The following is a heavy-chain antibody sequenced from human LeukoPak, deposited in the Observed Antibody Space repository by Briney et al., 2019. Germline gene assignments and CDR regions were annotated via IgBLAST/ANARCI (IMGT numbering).Heavy chain of an antibody. CDR1: GGSISSYY. CDR3: ARGLTVIPGAIFDF. V-gene: IGHV4-59*01. CDR2: IYYSGTT. D-gene: IGHD2-2*01. Sequence: PSETLSLTCTVSGGSISSYYWSWIRQPPGKVLEYIGYIYYSGTTNYNPSLKSRVIISVDTSENQFSLKLSSVTAADTAVYYCARGLTVIPGAIFDFWGQGTLVTVSS. J-gene: IGHJ4*02.